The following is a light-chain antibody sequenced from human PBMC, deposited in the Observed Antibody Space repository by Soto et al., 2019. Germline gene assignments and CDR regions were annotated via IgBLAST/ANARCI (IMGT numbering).Light chain of an antibody. J-gene: IGKJ4*01. Sequence: EIVLTQSPGTLSLSPGERATLSGGASQSISRTLAGYQQKSGQHTRILIYDASTRATGFPARFSGSGSGTEFTLTISSLQSEDFAVYYCQQYNNWPLTFGGGTKVDIK. CDR3: QQYNNWPLT. CDR1: QSISRT. V-gene: IGKV3D-15*01. CDR2: DAS.